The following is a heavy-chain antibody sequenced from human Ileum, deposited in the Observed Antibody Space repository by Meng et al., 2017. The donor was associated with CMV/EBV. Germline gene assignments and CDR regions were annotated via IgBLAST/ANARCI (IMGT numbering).Heavy chain of an antibody. V-gene: IGHV4-30-4*01. J-gene: IGHJ4*02. CDR3: AGGLIAFGGSVLDS. CDR2: IYHTGNT. Sequence: SGVSMSSGDYYWSWIRQSSEKGLEWIGYIYHTGNTHYEPSLKSRVTISVDTSKNQYSLKLTSVTAADSAMYYCAGGLIAFGGSVLDSWGPGSLVTVSS. CDR1: GVSMSSGDYY. D-gene: IGHD3-16*01.